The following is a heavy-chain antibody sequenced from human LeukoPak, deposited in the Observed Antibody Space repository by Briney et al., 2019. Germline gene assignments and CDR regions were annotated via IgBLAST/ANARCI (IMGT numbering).Heavy chain of an antibody. V-gene: IGHV1-46*01. Sequence: GASVKVSCKASGYTFTSYYMHWVRQAPGQGLEWMGIINPSGGSTSYAQKFQGRVTMTRDTSTSTVYMEPSSLRSEDTAVYYCARDFFSSSFPVWWFDPWGQGTLVTVSS. D-gene: IGHD6-13*01. CDR2: INPSGGST. CDR1: GYTFTSYY. J-gene: IGHJ5*02. CDR3: ARDFFSSSFPVWWFDP.